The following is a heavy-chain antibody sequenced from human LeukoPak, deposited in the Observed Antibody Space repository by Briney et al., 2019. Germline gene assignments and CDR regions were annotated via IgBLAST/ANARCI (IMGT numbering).Heavy chain of an antibody. V-gene: IGHV3-23*01. Sequence: PGGSLRLSCAASGFTFSNNAMAWVRQAPGKGLEWVSTINNGGSNTHYADSVEGRFTISRDNSKNTLYLQMNSLRAEDTAVYYCATPPTYYDFWSGYPPVDYWGQGTLVTVSS. CDR1: GFTFSNNA. D-gene: IGHD3-3*01. CDR2: INNGGSNT. J-gene: IGHJ4*02. CDR3: ATPPTYYDFWSGYPPVDY.